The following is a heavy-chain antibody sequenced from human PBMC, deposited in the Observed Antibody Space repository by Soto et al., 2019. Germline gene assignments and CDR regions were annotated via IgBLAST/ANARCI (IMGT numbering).Heavy chain of an antibody. CDR3: GRELYCDSSAYFCGAGGWFDL. V-gene: IGHV1-18*01. CDR2: ISGYNGNT. J-gene: IGHJ5*02. D-gene: IGHD3-22*01. CDR1: GYTFTSYG. Sequence: QVQLVQSGAEVKKPGASVKVSCEASGYTFTSYGISWVRQAPGQGLEWMGWISGYNGNTNYAQKHQGRVTMTSDTTASTDNKEVSRLRSDDTAVYYCGRELYCDSSAYFCGAGGWFDLWGQGTLVTVSS.